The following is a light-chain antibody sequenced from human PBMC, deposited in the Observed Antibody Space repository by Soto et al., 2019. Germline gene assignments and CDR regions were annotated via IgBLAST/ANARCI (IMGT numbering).Light chain of an antibody. V-gene: IGKV3-15*01. CDR1: QSVTTN. CDR3: QQYNNWPPWT. CDR2: GAS. Sequence: EVVMTQSPATLSVSPGERATLSCRASQSVTTNMAWYQRKPGQAPRLLIYGASTRATGIPARFSGSGSGTDFTLTISSLQAEDFAVYYCQQYNNWPPWTFGQGTKVDIK. J-gene: IGKJ1*01.